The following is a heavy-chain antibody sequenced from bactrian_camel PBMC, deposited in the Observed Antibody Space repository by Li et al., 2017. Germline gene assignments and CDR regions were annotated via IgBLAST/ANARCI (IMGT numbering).Heavy chain of an antibody. CDR3: AVDRCGVATGWLDPRRYNY. Sequence: QLVESGGGSVQAGGSLKLSCTVSKYTIGAYCMGWFRQNPGNEREWVATIHTGGSTSYADSVKGRFAVSQDSAGNTVTVYLQMNDLKPEDTGIYYCAVDRCGVATGWLDPRRYNYWGQGTQVTV. CDR2: IHTGGST. CDR1: KYTIGAYC. V-gene: IGHV3S55*01. D-gene: IGHD4*01. J-gene: IGHJ4*01.